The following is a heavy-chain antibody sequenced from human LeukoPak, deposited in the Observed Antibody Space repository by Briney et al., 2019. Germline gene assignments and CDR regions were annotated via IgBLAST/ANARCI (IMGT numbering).Heavy chain of an antibody. CDR2: INHSGST. J-gene: IGHJ4*02. Sequence: PSETLSLTCAVYGGSFSGYYWSWIRPPPGKGLERIGEINHSGSTNYNPSLKSRVTISVDTSKNQFSLKLSSVTAADTAVYYCARIVYYDSSGYFYHFDYWGQGTLVTVSS. CDR3: ARIVYYDSSGYFYHFDY. CDR1: GGSFSGYY. V-gene: IGHV4-34*01. D-gene: IGHD3-22*01.